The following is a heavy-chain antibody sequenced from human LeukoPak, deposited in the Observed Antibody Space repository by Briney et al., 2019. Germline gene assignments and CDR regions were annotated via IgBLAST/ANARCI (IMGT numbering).Heavy chain of an antibody. D-gene: IGHD3-10*01. CDR1: GGSISSTNW. Sequence: SGTLSLTCTVSGGSISSTNWWSWVRQPPGKGLEWIGEIFHSGSTNYNPSLKSRFTISLDKSKNQFSLTLRSVTAADAAVYYCARGRYGSGTYFKAFEYWGQGTLVTVSS. V-gene: IGHV4-4*02. CDR3: ARGRYGSGTYFKAFEY. J-gene: IGHJ4*02. CDR2: IFHSGST.